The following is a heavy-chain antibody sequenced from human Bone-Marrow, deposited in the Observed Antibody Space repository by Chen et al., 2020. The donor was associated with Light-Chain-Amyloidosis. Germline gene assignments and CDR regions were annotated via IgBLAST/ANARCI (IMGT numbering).Heavy chain of an antibody. Sequence: QVQLQEQGPGLVKHSETLSLTCTVPGDYTSHNYYWGWIRQPPGKGLEWVATIYHDGTTYYNPSLKTRVAVSMNTSKNQLSLKLSSVTVADTAVYYCARDNYEISHFYYWGQGALVTVSS. V-gene: IGHV4-38-2*02. D-gene: IGHD3-3*01. CDR3: ARDNYEISHFYY. J-gene: IGHJ4*02. CDR2: IYHDGTT. CDR1: GDYTSHNYY.